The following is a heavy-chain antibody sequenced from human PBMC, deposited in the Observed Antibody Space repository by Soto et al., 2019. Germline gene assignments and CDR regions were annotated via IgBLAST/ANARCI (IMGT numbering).Heavy chain of an antibody. J-gene: IGHJ6*02. V-gene: IGHV1-69*01. CDR2: IIPIFATA. CDR1: GGTFSKYA. D-gene: IGHD3-16*01. Sequence: QVQLVQSGAEVKRPRSSVKVSCKSSGGTFSKYAITWVRQAPGQGLEWMGGIIPIFATAKYAQKFQGRVSITADESTRIAHMELSSMRSEDTAVYYCARGETYLGVWGPRTTVTVSS. CDR3: ARGETYLGV.